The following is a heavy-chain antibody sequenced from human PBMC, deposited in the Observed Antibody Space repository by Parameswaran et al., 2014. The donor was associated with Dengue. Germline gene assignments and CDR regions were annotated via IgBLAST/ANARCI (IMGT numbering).Heavy chain of an antibody. D-gene: IGHD3-22*01. Sequence: WVRQAPGQRLEWMGWINAGNGNTKYSQKFQGRVTITRDTSASTAYMELSSLRSEDTAVYYCARDSDYYDSSGYYVGYWGQGTLVTVSS. CDR2: INAGNGNT. J-gene: IGHJ4*02. CDR3: ARDSDYYDSSGYYVGY. V-gene: IGHV1-3*01.